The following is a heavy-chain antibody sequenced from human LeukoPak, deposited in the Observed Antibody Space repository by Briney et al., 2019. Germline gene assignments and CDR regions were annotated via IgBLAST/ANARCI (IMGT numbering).Heavy chain of an antibody. CDR1: GGSISSSNW. CDR3: ARQGSGSHKD. J-gene: IGHJ4*02. D-gene: IGHD1-26*01. Sequence: PSETLSLTCDVSGGSISSSNWWSWVRQPPGKGLEWIGEIYHAGNTNYNPSLKSRVTISVDTSKNQFSLKLRSVTAADTAVYYCARQGSGSHKDWGQGTLVTVSS. CDR2: IYHAGNT. V-gene: IGHV4-4*02.